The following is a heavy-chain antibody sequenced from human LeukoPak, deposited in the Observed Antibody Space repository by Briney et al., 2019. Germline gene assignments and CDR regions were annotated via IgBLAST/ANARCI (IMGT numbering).Heavy chain of an antibody. CDR2: INHSGST. Sequence: SETLSLTCAVYGGSFSGYYWSWIRQPPGKGPEWIGEINHSGSTNYNPSLKSRVTISVDTSKNQFSLKLSSVTAADTAVYYCALEMATNNVDYWGQGTLVTVSS. V-gene: IGHV4-34*01. D-gene: IGHD5-24*01. CDR1: GGSFSGYY. J-gene: IGHJ4*02. CDR3: ALEMATNNVDY.